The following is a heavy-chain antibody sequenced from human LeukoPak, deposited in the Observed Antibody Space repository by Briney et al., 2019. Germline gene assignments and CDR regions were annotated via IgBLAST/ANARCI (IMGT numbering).Heavy chain of an antibody. CDR1: GFTFSSYW. Sequence: GGSLRLSCAASGFTFSSYWMSWVRQAPGKGLEWVANIKQDGSNKYYADSVKGRFTISRDNSKNTLYMQMNSLRAEDTAVYYCAKDATYDSSGYTDACDIWGQGTMVTVSS. CDR3: AKDATYDSSGYTDACDI. V-gene: IGHV3-7*01. D-gene: IGHD3-22*01. CDR2: IKQDGSNK. J-gene: IGHJ3*02.